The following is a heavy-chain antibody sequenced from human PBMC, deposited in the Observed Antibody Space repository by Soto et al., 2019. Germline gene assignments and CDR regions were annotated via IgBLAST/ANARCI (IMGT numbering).Heavy chain of an antibody. D-gene: IGHD2-15*01. Sequence: ASVKVSCKASGYTFTGYYMHWVRQAPGQGLEWMGWINPNSGGTNYAQKFQGWVTMTRDTSISTAYMELSRLRSDDTAVYYCARADCSGGSCYSNAFDYWGQGTLVTVSS. CDR3: ARADCSGGSCYSNAFDY. J-gene: IGHJ4*02. CDR2: INPNSGGT. V-gene: IGHV1-2*04. CDR1: GYTFTGYY.